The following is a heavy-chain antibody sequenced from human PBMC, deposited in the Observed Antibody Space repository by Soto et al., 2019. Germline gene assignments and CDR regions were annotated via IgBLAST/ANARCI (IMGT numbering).Heavy chain of an antibody. V-gene: IGHV4-39*01. D-gene: IGHD2-8*01. CDR1: GGAISSGTNY. J-gene: IGHJ4*02. CDR3: ARMGYATGWYHFDY. CDR2: IYFRGST. Sequence: QLHLQESGPGLVEPSETLSLTCSVSGGAISSGTNYWGWVRRAPGKGLEWIGNIYFRGSTYYNPSLKRRVTIAIDTSKNQFSLKLRSVTAADTAVYYCARMGYATGWYHFDYWGQGALVTVSS.